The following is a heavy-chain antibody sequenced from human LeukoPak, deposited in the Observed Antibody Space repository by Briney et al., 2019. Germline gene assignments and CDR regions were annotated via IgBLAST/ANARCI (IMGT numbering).Heavy chain of an antibody. D-gene: IGHD3-10*01. CDR2: ISYDGSNK. J-gene: IGHJ4*02. Sequence: GGSLRLSCAASGFTFSSYGMHWVRQAPGKGLEWVAVISYDGSNKYYADSVKGRFTISRDNSKNTLYLQMNSLRAEDTAVYYCAKDQPNYYGSGSYQDYWGQGTLVTVSS. V-gene: IGHV3-30*18. CDR3: AKDQPNYYGSGSYQDY. CDR1: GFTFSSYG.